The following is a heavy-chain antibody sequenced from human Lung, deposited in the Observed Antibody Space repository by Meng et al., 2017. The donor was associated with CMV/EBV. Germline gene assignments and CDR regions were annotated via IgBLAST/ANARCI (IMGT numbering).Heavy chain of an antibody. CDR1: GYTLTYYY. V-gene: IGHV1-46*01. J-gene: IGHJ4*02. D-gene: IGHD6-13*01. CDR2: INPSDNTT. CDR3: ARDLGYSSSWYFQYYFDC. Sequence: AXVXVSXXASGYTLTYYYIHWVRQAPGQGLEWMGIINPSDNTTIYAQKFQGRVTMTRDTSTSTVYMELSSLRSDDTALYYCARDLGYSSSWYFQYYFDCWGQGTLVXVSS.